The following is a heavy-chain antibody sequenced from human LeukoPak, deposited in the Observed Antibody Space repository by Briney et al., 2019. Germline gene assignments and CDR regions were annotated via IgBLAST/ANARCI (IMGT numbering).Heavy chain of an antibody. D-gene: IGHD3-22*01. Sequence: PGGSLRLSCAASGFTFSSYWMSWVRQAPGKGLEWVANIKQDGSEKYYVDSVKGRFTISRDNAENSLYLQMNSLRAEDTAVYYCARYYDSSGFGAFDIWGQGTMVTVSS. CDR2: IKQDGSEK. CDR1: GFTFSSYW. CDR3: ARYYDSSGFGAFDI. J-gene: IGHJ3*02. V-gene: IGHV3-7*01.